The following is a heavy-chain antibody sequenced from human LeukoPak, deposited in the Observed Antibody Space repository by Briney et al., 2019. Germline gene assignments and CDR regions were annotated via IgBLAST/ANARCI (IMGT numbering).Heavy chain of an antibody. CDR1: GFTFSSYV. Sequence: GGSLRLSCAASGFTFSSYVISWVRQAPGKGLEWVSNIGGSIGSRFYADSVKGRFAISRDNSKNTLYLQMNNLRVEDTAVYYCAKRGSSWDLFEYRGQGTLVTVSS. CDR2: IGGSIGSR. V-gene: IGHV3-23*01. D-gene: IGHD6-13*01. CDR3: AKRGSSWDLFEY. J-gene: IGHJ4*02.